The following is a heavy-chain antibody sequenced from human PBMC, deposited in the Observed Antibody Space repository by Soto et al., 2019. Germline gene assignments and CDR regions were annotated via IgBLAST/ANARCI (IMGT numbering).Heavy chain of an antibody. Sequence: PSETLSLTCAVYGGSFSGYYWSWIRQPPGKGLEWIGEINHSGSTNYNPSLKSRVTISVDTSKNQCSLKLSSVTAADTAVYYCARFPRGYSYGHFDYWGQGTLVTVS. CDR1: GGSFSGYY. V-gene: IGHV4-34*01. CDR3: ARFPRGYSYGHFDY. CDR2: INHSGST. D-gene: IGHD5-18*01. J-gene: IGHJ4*02.